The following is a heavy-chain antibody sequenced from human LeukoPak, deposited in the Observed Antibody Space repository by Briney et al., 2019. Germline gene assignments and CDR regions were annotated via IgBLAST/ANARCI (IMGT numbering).Heavy chain of an antibody. V-gene: IGHV3-30*14. CDR1: GFTFSSYA. CDR2: ISYDGSNK. D-gene: IGHD4-17*01. Sequence: PGGSLRLSCAASGFTFSSYAMHWVRQAPGKGLEWVAVISYDGSNKYYADSVKGRFTISRDNSKNTLYLQMNSLRAEDTAVYYCARERHDYGDYGAYYFDYWGQGTLVTVSS. CDR3: ARERHDYGDYGAYYFDY. J-gene: IGHJ4*02.